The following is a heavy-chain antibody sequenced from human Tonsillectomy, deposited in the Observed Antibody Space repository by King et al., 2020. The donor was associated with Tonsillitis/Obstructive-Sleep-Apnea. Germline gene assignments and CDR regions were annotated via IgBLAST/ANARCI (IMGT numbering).Heavy chain of an antibody. CDR1: GGSITSGSYY. J-gene: IGHJ2*01. V-gene: IGHV4-31*06. Sequence: VQLQESGPGLVKPSQTLSLTCTVSGGSITSGSYYWSWIRQHPGKGLEWIGYIYYSGSTHYNPSLKSRVNISVDTSKNQFSLKLTSVTAADTAAADTAVYYSARVHLSWYFDLWGRGTLVAVSS. CDR2: IYYSGST. CDR3: AVYYSARVHLSWYFDL. D-gene: IGHD4-11*01.